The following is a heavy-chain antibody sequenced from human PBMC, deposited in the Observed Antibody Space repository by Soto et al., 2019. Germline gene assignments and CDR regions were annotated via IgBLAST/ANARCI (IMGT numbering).Heavy chain of an antibody. D-gene: IGHD3-22*01. Sequence: GGSLRLSCAASGFMFSASTMNWVRQAPGKGLEWLSSISDDSSYKDYADPLRARLTFSRDNARNFLYLQLYTLEVECTAVYYCATPYYYSPWGPGTLGTVSS. CDR1: GFMFSAST. CDR2: ISDDSSYK. J-gene: IGHJ5*02. V-gene: IGHV3-21*01. CDR3: ATPYYYSP.